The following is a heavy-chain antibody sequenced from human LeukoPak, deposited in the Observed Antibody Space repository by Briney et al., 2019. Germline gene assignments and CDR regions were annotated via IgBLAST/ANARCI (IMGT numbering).Heavy chain of an antibody. Sequence: GGSLRLSCAASGFTFSSYAMHWVRQAPGKGLEWVAVISYDGSNKYYADSVKGRFTISRDNSKNTLYLQMNSLRAEDTAVYYCARRGFDAFDIWGQGTMVTVSS. CDR2: ISYDGSNK. CDR1: GFTFSSYA. CDR3: ARRGFDAFDI. V-gene: IGHV3-30-3*01. D-gene: IGHD5-12*01. J-gene: IGHJ3*02.